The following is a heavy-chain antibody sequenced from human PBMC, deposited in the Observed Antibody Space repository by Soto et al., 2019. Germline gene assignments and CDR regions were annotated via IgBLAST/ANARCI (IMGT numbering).Heavy chain of an antibody. CDR1: GYTFTSYG. J-gene: IGHJ5*02. CDR2: ISAYNGNT. V-gene: IGHV1-18*01. CDR3: ARSVPDYDFWSGYLPGFDP. D-gene: IGHD3-3*01. Sequence: QVQLVQSGAEVKKPGASVKVSCKASGYTFTSYGISWVRQAPGQGLEWMGWISAYNGNTNYAQKLQGRVTMTTDTSTSTAYMEPRSLRSDDTAVYYCARSVPDYDFWSGYLPGFDPWGQGTLVTVSS.